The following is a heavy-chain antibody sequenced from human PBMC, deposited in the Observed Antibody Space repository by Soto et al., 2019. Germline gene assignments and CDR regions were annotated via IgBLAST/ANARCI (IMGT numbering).Heavy chain of an antibody. J-gene: IGHJ6*02. Sequence: QVQLVQSGAEVKKPGSSVKVSCKASGGTFSSYAISWVRQAPGQGLEWMGGIIPIFGTANYAQKFQGRVTITADESTSTAYMELSSLRSEDTAVYYCAREEVVADYYYYDGMDVWGQGTTVTVSS. CDR3: AREEVVADYYYYDGMDV. V-gene: IGHV1-69*12. D-gene: IGHD2-15*01. CDR1: GGTFSSYA. CDR2: IIPIFGTA.